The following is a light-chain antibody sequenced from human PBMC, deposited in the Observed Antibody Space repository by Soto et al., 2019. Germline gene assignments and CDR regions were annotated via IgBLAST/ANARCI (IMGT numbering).Light chain of an antibody. V-gene: IGKV1-5*03. CDR1: QSISSW. CDR3: QQYNSYPWT. Sequence: EIQMTQSASTLSASVGDRVTITCRASQSISSWLAWYQQKPGKAPKLLIYKASSLESGVPSRFSGSGSGTEFTLTISSLQPDDFATYYCQQYNSYPWTFGQGTKVDI. CDR2: KAS. J-gene: IGKJ1*01.